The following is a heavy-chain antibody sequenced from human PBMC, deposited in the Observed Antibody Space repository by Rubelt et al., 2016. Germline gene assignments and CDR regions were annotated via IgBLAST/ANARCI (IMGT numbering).Heavy chain of an antibody. D-gene: IGHD6-13*01. Sequence: QVQLVQSGAEVKKPGASVKASCKASGYTFTSYAMHWVRQSPGQRLEWIGLSNAGNGTTKYSQKFQGRGIINRDTSGSTAYMELSRLRSEKTAVYYCAGGLGLGYSCSWFNWFDPWGQGTLVTVSS. V-gene: IGHV1-3*01. CDR3: AGGLGLGYSCSWFNWFDP. CDR1: GYTFTSYA. CDR2: SNAGNGTT. J-gene: IGHJ5*02.